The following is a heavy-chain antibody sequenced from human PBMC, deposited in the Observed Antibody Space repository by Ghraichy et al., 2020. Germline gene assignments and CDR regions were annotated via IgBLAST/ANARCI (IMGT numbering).Heavy chain of an antibody. D-gene: IGHD4-23*01. V-gene: IGHV4-59*08. J-gene: IGHJ2*01. CDR3: ARASWDYGGSYWYFDL. CDR2: IYYSGST. CDR1: GGSISSYY. Sequence: GSLSLTCTVSGGSISSYYWSWIRQPPGKGLEWIGYIYYSGSTNYNPSPKSRVTISVDTSKNQFSLKLSSVTAADTAVYYCARASWDYGGSYWYFDLWGRGTLVTVSS.